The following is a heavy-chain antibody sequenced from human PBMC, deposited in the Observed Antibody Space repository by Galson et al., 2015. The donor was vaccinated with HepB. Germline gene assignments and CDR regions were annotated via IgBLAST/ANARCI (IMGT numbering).Heavy chain of an antibody. CDR3: TTSYYYDSSGYQKGDY. J-gene: IGHJ4*02. Sequence: SLRLSCAASGFTFGNAWMSWVRQAPGKGLEWVGRIKSKTDGGTTDYAAPVKGRFTISRDDSKNTLYLQMNSLKTEDTAVYYCTTSYYYDSSGYQKGDYSGQRSLVTASS. CDR1: GFTFGNAW. V-gene: IGHV3-15*01. D-gene: IGHD3-22*01. CDR2: IKSKTDGGTT.